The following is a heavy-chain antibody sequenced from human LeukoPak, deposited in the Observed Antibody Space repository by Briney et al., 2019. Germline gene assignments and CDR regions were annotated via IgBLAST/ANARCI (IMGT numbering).Heavy chain of an antibody. CDR2: IYYSGST. CDR1: GGSISSSNYY. J-gene: IGHJ6*02. V-gene: IGHV4-39*01. CDR3: ARHPRNGSYPFYYYGMDV. Sequence: PSETLSLTCTVSGGSISSSNYYWGWIRQTPGKGLEWIGSIYYSGSTYYNPSLKSRVTISVDTSKNQFSLKLSSVTAADTAVYYCARHPRNGSYPFYYYGMDVWGQGTTVTVSS. D-gene: IGHD1-26*01.